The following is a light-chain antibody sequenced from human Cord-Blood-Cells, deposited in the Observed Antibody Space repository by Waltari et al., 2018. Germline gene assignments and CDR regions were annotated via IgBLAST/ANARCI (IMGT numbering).Light chain of an antibody. J-gene: IGKJ2*01. Sequence: EIVMTQSPATLSVSPGERATLSCRASQSVSSNLAWYQQKPGQAPSRLLYGASTRATGSPARFSGGGSGTAFTLTISSLQSEDFAVYYCQQYNNWPPYTFGQGTKLEIK. CDR2: GAS. CDR1: QSVSSN. V-gene: IGKV3-15*01. CDR3: QQYNNWPPYT.